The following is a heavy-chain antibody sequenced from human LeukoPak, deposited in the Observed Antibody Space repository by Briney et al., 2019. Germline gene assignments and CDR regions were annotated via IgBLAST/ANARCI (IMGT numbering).Heavy chain of an antibody. J-gene: IGHJ3*02. V-gene: IGHV3-23*01. CDR1: GFSFSGYG. Sequence: PGGSLRLSCVASGFSFSGYGMCWVRQAPGKGLEWVSAISGSGGSTYYADSVKGRFTISRDNSKNTLYLQMNSLRAEDTAVYYCAKRKIVPPPGAFDIWGQGTMVTVSS. D-gene: IGHD2-2*01. CDR3: AKRKIVPPPGAFDI. CDR2: ISGSGGST.